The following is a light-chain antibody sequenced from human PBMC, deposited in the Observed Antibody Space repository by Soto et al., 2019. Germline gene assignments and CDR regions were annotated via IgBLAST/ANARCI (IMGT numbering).Light chain of an antibody. V-gene: IGKV1-5*03. Sequence: DIQMTQSPSILSASVGDRVTITCRASQSISSWLAWYQQKPGKAPKVLIYKASTLDSGVPSRFSGSGSGTEFTLTISSLQPDDLGTYYCQQYSDYSATFGQGTKVEIK. CDR3: QQYSDYSAT. J-gene: IGKJ1*01. CDR2: KAS. CDR1: QSISSW.